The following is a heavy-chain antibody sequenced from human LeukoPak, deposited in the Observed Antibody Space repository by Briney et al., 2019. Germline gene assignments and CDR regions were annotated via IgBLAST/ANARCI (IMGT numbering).Heavy chain of an antibody. CDR3: AREPEGATLDY. CDR2: ISWSSGSI. V-gene: IGHV3-9*01. J-gene: IGHJ4*02. D-gene: IGHD1-26*01. Sequence: GGSLRLSCAASGFTFDDYAMHWVRQAPGKGLEWVSGISWSSGSIGYAESAKGRFTISRDNAKNSLYLQMNSLRAEDTAVYYCAREPEGATLDYWGQGTLVTVSS. CDR1: GFTFDDYA.